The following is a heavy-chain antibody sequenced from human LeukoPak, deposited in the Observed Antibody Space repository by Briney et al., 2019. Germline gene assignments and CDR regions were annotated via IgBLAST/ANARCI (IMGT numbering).Heavy chain of an antibody. CDR3: ANKNSGSY. J-gene: IGHJ4*02. CDR2: IKQDGSDK. D-gene: IGHD2/OR15-2a*01. V-gene: IGHV3-7*01. Sequence: GWSLRLSSAASGFTFSTYWMSWVRQAPGKGLEWVANIKQDGSDKYYVDSVKGRFTISRDNAKNSVYLQMDSLRADDTAVYYCANKNSGSYWGQGTLVTVSS. CDR1: GFTFSTYW.